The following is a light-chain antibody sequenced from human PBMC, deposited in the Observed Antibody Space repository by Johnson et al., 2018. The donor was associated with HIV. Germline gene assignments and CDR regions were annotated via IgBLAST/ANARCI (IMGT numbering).Light chain of an antibody. J-gene: IGLJ1*01. CDR3: GTWDSSLSAGCYV. CDR2: ENN. V-gene: IGLV1-51*02. CDR1: SSNIGNNY. Sequence: QPVLTQPPSVSAAPGQKVTISCSGSSSNIGNNYVSWYQQLPGTAPKLLIYENNKRPSRIPARFSGSRSGTSATLGITGLQTGDEADYYCGTWDSSLSAGCYVFGTGTNVSVL.